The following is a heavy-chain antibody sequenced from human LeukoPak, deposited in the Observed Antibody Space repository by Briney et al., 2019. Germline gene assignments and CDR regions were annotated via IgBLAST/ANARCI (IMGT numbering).Heavy chain of an antibody. CDR2: INPNSGGT. D-gene: IGHD6-19*01. V-gene: IGHV1-2*04. J-gene: IGHJ4*02. CDR1: GYTFTGYY. CDR3: ARSYSSGWYDHLDY. Sequence: ASVKVSCKASGYTFTGYYMHWVRQAPGQGLEWMGWINPNSGGTNYAQKFQGWVTMTRDTSIGTAYMELSRLRSDDTAVYYCARSYSSGWYDHLDYWGQGTLVTVSS.